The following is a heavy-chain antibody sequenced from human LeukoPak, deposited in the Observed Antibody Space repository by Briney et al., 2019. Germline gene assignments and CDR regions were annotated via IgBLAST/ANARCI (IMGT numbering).Heavy chain of an antibody. Sequence: SQTLSLTCAISGDSVYSKSAVWNWIRQSPSRGLEWLGRTYYRSKWNNDYAVSVKSRITINPDTSKNQFSLQLNSVTPEDTAVYYCARDQLYYDSSGYFDYWGQGTLVTVSS. CDR3: ARDQLYYDSSGYFDY. V-gene: IGHV6-1*01. CDR1: GDSVYSKSAV. D-gene: IGHD3-22*01. J-gene: IGHJ4*02. CDR2: TYYRSKWNN.